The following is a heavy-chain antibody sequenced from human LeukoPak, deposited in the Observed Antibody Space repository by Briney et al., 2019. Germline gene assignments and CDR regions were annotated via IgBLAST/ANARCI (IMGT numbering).Heavy chain of an antibody. Sequence: GESLKIPCKGSGYSFTNYWIGWVPQIPGKGLEWMGIIYPRDSDTRYSPSFQGQVTISADKSISTDHLQWSSLKTSDTGMYYCARRAESNGWYEYWGEASLVGVCS. J-gene: IGHJ4*02. CDR2: IYPRDSDT. CDR3: ARRAESNGWYEY. CDR1: GYSFTNYW. D-gene: IGHD6-19*01. V-gene: IGHV5-51*01.